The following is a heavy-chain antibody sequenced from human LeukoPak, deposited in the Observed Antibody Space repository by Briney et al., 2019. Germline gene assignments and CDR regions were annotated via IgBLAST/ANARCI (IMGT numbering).Heavy chain of an antibody. CDR2: IYTSGST. Sequence: SETLSLTCTVSGGSISSYYWSWIRQPAGKGLEWIGRIYTSGSTHYNLSLTSRVTKSVDTSKNQFSLKLSSVTAADTAVYYCARDPGGQLLHNWFDPWGQGTLVTVSS. D-gene: IGHD2-2*01. J-gene: IGHJ5*02. CDR3: ARDPGGQLLHNWFDP. CDR1: GGSISSYY. V-gene: IGHV4-4*07.